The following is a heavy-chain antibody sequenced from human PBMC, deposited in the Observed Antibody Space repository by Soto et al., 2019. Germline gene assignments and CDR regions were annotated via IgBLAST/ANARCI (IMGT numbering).Heavy chain of an antibody. Sequence: SETLSLTCTVSGGSISSGGYYWSWIRQHPGKGLEWIGYIYYSGSTYYNPSLKSRVTISVDTSKNQFSLKLSSVTAADTAVYYCARTVTFEYFQHWGQGTLVTVSS. CDR3: ARTVTFEYFQH. CDR2: IYYSGST. D-gene: IGHD4-17*01. V-gene: IGHV4-31*03. CDR1: GGSISSGGYY. J-gene: IGHJ1*01.